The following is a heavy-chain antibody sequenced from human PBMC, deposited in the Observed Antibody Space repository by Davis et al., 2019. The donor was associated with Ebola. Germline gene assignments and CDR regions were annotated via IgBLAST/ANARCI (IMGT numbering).Heavy chain of an antibody. V-gene: IGHV3-11*04. Sequence: PGGSLRLSCAASGFTFSDYYMSWIRQAPGKGLEWVSYISSSGSTIYYADSVKGRFTISRDNAKNSLYLQMNSLRAEDTAVYYCARSLVVIASSGDFDYWGQGTLVTVSS. CDR3: ARSLVVIASSGDFDY. J-gene: IGHJ4*02. D-gene: IGHD2-21*01. CDR2: ISSSGSTI. CDR1: GFTFSDYY.